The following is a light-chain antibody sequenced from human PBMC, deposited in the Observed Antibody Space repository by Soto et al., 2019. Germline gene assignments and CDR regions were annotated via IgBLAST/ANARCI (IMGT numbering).Light chain of an antibody. CDR2: EVS. CDR3: SSYTLSGAV. J-gene: IGLJ2*01. V-gene: IGLV2-14*01. CDR1: SSDVGGYNY. Sequence: QSALTQPASVSGSPGQSITISCTGTSSDVGGYNYVSWYQQHPGKAPKLMIYEVSNRPSGVSNRFSGSKSGNTASLTISGVEAEDEADYYCSSYTLSGAVFGGGTKHTVL.